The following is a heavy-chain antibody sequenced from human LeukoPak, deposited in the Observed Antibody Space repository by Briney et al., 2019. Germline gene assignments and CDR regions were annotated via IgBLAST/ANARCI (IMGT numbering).Heavy chain of an antibody. J-gene: IGHJ5*02. CDR1: GLTFSSYA. CDR3: AKSSHISIGGRTLNWFDP. V-gene: IGHV3-23*01. CDR2: ISGSGGST. Sequence: PGGSLRLSCAASGLTFSSYAMSWVRQAPGKGLEWVSAISGSGGSTYYADSVKGRFTISRDNSKNTLYLQMNSLRAEDTAVYYCAKSSHISIGGRTLNWFDPWGQGTLVTVSS. D-gene: IGHD3-3*01.